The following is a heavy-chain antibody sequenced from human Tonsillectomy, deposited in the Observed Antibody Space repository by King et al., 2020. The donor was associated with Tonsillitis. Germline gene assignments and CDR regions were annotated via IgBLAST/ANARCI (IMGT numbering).Heavy chain of an antibody. CDR3: ARDKPAVGYYDISGYYSAAIDY. CDR2: INPNSGST. D-gene: IGHD3-22*01. Sequence: QLVQSGSEVKKPGASVKVSCKASRYTFTGYYMHWVRQAPGQGLVGMGWINPNSGSTNYAQKCQGRVTMTRDMSLSTAYMELSRLRSDDTAVYYCARDKPAVGYYDISGYYSAAIDYWGQGTLVTVSS. J-gene: IGHJ4*02. CDR1: RYTFTGYY. V-gene: IGHV1-2*02.